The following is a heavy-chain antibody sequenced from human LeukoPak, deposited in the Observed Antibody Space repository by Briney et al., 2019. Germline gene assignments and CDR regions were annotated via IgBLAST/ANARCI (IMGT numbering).Heavy chain of an antibody. Sequence: HPGRSLRLSCAASGFSLSNYGMHWVRQAPGKGLEWVAVISYDESNRYYADSVKGRFTISRDSSKHTLYLQMNSLRAEDTAVYYCAKAVRLAYGTGYYSFDYWGQGTLVTVSS. CDR3: AKAVRLAYGTGYYSFDY. CDR1: GFSLSNYG. D-gene: IGHD3/OR15-3a*01. J-gene: IGHJ4*02. CDR2: ISYDESNR. V-gene: IGHV3-30*18.